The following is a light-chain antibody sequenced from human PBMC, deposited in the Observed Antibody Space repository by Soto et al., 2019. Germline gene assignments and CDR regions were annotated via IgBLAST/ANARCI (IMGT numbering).Light chain of an antibody. CDR2: DAS. Sequence: DIQMSQSPSTLSASVGDSVTITCRASQNIRNLLAWYQQKSGKAPNPLLYDASSLKIVVPSRFSGSGSGTEFTLTISSLQPEDFATYYCQQYNPYSTFDQGTRLEIK. J-gene: IGKJ5*01. CDR1: QNIRNL. CDR3: QQYNPYST. V-gene: IGKV1-5*01.